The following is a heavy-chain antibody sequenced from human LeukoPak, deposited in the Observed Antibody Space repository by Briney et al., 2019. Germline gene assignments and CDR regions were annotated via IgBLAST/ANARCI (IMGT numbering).Heavy chain of an antibody. CDR2: IYTSGST. CDR3: ARGPPQAVADLNYFDY. V-gene: IGHV4-4*07. J-gene: IGHJ4*02. D-gene: IGHD6-19*01. CDR1: GGSISSYY. Sequence: SETLSLTCTVSGGSISSYYWSWIRQPAGKGLEWIGRIYTSGSTNYNPSLKSRVTMSVDTSKNQFSLKLGSVTAADTAVYYCARGPPQAVADLNYFDYWGQGTLVTVSS.